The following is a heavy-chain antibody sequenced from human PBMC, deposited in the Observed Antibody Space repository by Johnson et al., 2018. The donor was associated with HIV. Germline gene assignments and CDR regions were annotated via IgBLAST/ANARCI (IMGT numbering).Heavy chain of an antibody. V-gene: IGHV3-20*04. CDR3: AKEIGQYYYESSGYAFDM. J-gene: IGHJ3*02. Sequence: VQLVESGGGVVRPGGSLRLSCAASGFTFDDYGMTWVRQAPGKGLEWVSGINWNGGSTAYADSVQGRLAVSRDNSKNTLYMQMNSLRTEDTAVYYCAKEIGQYYYESSGYAFDMWGQGTMVTVSS. CDR1: GFTFDDYG. CDR2: INWNGGST. D-gene: IGHD3-22*01.